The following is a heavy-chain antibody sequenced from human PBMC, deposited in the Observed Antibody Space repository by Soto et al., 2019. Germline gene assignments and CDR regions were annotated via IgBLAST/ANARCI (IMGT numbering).Heavy chain of an antibody. CDR1: GGSISSSSYY. CDR2: IYYSGST. J-gene: IGHJ5*02. D-gene: IGHD1-1*01. CDR3: ASNWNDVGWFDP. Sequence: QLQLQESGPGLVKPSETLSLTCTVSGGSISSSSYYWGWIRQPPGKGLEWIGSIYYSGSTYYNPSLKSRVTISVDTSKNQFSLKLSSVTAADTAVYYCASNWNDVGWFDPWGQGTLVTVSS. V-gene: IGHV4-39*01.